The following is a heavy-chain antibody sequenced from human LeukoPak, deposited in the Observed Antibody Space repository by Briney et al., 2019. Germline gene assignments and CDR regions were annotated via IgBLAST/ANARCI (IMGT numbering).Heavy chain of an antibody. D-gene: IGHD3-22*01. Sequence: NTSETLSLTCAVSGGSISSGGYSWSWIRQPPGKGLEWIGYIYHSGSTYYNPSLKSRVTISVDRSKNQFSLKLSSVTAADTAVYYCARIIVLGDDGSGPFDYWGQGTLVTVSS. V-gene: IGHV4-30-2*01. CDR1: GGSISSGGYS. CDR3: ARIIVLGDDGSGPFDY. J-gene: IGHJ4*02. CDR2: IYHSGST.